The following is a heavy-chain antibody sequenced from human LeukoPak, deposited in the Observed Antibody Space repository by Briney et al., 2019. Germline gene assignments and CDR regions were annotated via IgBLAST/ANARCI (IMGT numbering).Heavy chain of an antibody. J-gene: IGHJ3*02. V-gene: IGHV4-59*01. CDR1: GFTFSSYT. D-gene: IGHD3-22*01. CDR3: ARDGYYYDSSGYYYFDAFDI. CDR2: IYYSGST. Sequence: GSLRLSCAASGFTFSSYTMSWIRQPPGKGLEWIGYIYYSGSTNYNPSLKSRVTISVDTSKNQFSLKLSSVTAADTAVYYCARDGYYYDSSGYYYFDAFDIWGQGTMVTVSS.